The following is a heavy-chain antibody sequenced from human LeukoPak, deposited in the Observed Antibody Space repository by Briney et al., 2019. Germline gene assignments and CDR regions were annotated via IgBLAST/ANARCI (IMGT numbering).Heavy chain of an antibody. CDR1: GFTFANYV. D-gene: IGHD1-7*01. J-gene: IGHJ4*02. CDR2: IGGSGSYR. Sequence: GGSLRLSCAASGFTFANYVMSWVRQAPGKGLEWVSAIGGSGSYRYYADSVRGRFTISGDNSKNTMDLQMNSLRVEDTAVYFCAKYERNNWNYPPDYWGQGTLVTVSS. V-gene: IGHV3-23*01. CDR3: AKYERNNWNYPPDY.